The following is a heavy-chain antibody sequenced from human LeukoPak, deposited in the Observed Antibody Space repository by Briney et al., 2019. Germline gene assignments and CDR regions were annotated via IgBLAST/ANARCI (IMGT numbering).Heavy chain of an antibody. CDR1: GGSSSGYY. J-gene: IGHJ4*02. D-gene: IGHD1-26*01. CDR3: ARGSYSGCYWFDY. Sequence: SETLCLTCAVSGGSSSGYYWSCIPQPPGKGLEWIGEIYHSGSTYYDPSLKSRVTTSVDRSKNQFSLKLSSVTAADTAVYYCARGSYSGCYWFDYWGQGTLVTVSS. V-gene: IGHV4-34*01. CDR2: IYHSGST.